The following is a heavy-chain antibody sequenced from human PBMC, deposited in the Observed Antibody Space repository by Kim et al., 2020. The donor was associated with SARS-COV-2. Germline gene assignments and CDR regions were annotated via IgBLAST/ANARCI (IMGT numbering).Heavy chain of an antibody. V-gene: IGHV3-23*01. J-gene: IGHJ6*02. D-gene: IGHD6-13*01. CDR1: GFTFSSYA. CDR3: AKDPGSSSWYHPFDYYYYGMDV. Sequence: GGSLRLSCAASGFTFSSYAMSWVRQAPGKGLEWVSAISGSGGSTYYADSVKGRFTISRDNSKNTLYLQMNSLRAEDTAVYYCAKDPGSSSWYHPFDYYYYGMDVWGQGTTVTVSS. CDR2: ISGSGGST.